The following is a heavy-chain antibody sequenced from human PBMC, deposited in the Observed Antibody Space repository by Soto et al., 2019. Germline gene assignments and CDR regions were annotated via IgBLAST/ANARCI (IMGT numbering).Heavy chain of an antibody. D-gene: IGHD2-2*01. Sequence: SEPLYLNCAVYGGSFSGYYWSWIRQPPGKGLEWIGEINHSGSTNYNPSLKSRVTISVDTSKNQFSLKLSSVTAADTAVYYCAREGTSRNYYYYYMDVWGKGTTVT. CDR2: INHSGST. CDR1: GGSFSGYY. J-gene: IGHJ6*03. V-gene: IGHV4-34*01. CDR3: AREGTSRNYYYYYMDV.